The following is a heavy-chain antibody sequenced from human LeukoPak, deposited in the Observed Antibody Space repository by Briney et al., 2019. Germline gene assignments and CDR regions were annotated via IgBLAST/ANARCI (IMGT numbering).Heavy chain of an antibody. V-gene: IGHV3-7*01. CDR2: IKQDGSEK. D-gene: IGHD3-3*01. Sequence: GGSLRLSCAASGFTFSSYWMSWVRQAPGKGLEWVANIKQDGSEKYYVDSVKGRFTISRDNAKNSLYQQMNSLRAEDTAVYYCARDSRSGDFWSGTFDYWGQGTLVTVSS. CDR3: ARDSRSGDFWSGTFDY. CDR1: GFTFSSYW. J-gene: IGHJ4*02.